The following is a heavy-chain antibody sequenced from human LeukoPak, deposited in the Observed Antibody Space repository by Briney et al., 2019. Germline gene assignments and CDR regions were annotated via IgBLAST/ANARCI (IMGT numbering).Heavy chain of an antibody. J-gene: IGHJ4*02. CDR3: ARDLNDYGDYSFDY. Sequence: ASVKVSCKVSGYTLTELSMHWVRQAPGKGLEWMGGFDPEDGETIYAQKFQGRVTITTDESTSTAYMELSSPRSEDTAVYCCARDLNDYGDYSFDYWGQGTLVTVSS. V-gene: IGHV1-24*01. D-gene: IGHD4-17*01. CDR2: FDPEDGET. CDR1: GYTLTELS.